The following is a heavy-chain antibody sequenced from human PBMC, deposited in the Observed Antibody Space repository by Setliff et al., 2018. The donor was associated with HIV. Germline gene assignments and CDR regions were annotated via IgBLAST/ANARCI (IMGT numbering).Heavy chain of an antibody. Sequence: SETLSLTCTVSGGSISGHYWSWIRQPPGKELEWIASMVYTGGTNYNPSLKSRVSVSVDTSKNHFSLKLSSLTPADTAVYYCARGGGTMIVVAQDYWGQGTLVTVSS. CDR2: MVYTGGT. D-gene: IGHD3-22*01. CDR1: GGSISGHY. V-gene: IGHV4-59*11. J-gene: IGHJ4*02. CDR3: ARGGGTMIVVAQDY.